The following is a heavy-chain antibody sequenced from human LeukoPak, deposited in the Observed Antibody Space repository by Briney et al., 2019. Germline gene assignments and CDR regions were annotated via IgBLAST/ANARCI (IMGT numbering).Heavy chain of an antibody. Sequence: GGSLRLSCAASGFTVSSNYMSWVRQAPGKGLEWVSVIYSGGSTYYADSVKGRFTISRDNSKNTLYLQMNSLRAEDTAVYYCASHSADSSSWYGVLYYYYYMDVWGKGTTVTVSS. CDR2: IYSGGST. CDR3: ASHSADSSSWYGVLYYYYYMDV. D-gene: IGHD6-13*01. J-gene: IGHJ6*03. CDR1: GFTVSSNY. V-gene: IGHV3-53*01.